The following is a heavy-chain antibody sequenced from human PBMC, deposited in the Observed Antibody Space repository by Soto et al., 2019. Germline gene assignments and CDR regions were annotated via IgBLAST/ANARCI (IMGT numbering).Heavy chain of an antibody. CDR1: GFTFSSYS. D-gene: IGHD2-15*01. J-gene: IGHJ3*02. Sequence: GGSLRLSCAASGFTFSSYSMNWVRQAPGKGLEWVSYISSSSSTIYYADSVKGRFTISRDNAKNSLYLQMNSLRAEDTAVYYCARMRTLDIVVVVAAFEAFDIWGQGTMVTVSS. CDR3: ARMRTLDIVVVVAAFEAFDI. CDR2: ISSSSSTI. V-gene: IGHV3-48*01.